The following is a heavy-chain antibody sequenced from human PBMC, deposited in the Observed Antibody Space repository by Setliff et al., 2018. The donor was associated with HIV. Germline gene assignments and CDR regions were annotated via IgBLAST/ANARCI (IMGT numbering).Heavy chain of an antibody. Sequence: SETLSLTCTVSGGSTSNEYWSWIRQPPGKGLEWIGYIYDSGSPKYNPSLKSRVTISIDTSKSQISLKLTSLTAADTAMYHCARVYYCDSSGYYQRGDVFDIWGQGTMVTVSS. CDR1: GGSTSNEY. CDR2: IYDSGSP. J-gene: IGHJ3*02. V-gene: IGHV4-59*01. D-gene: IGHD3-22*01. CDR3: ARVYYCDSSGYYQRGDVFDI.